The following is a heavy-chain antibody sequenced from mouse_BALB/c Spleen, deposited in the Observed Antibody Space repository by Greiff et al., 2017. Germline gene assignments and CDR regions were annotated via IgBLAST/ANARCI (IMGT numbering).Heavy chain of an antibody. D-gene: IGHD2-4*01. CDR2: IYPGSGST. CDR3: TRYDYDYAMDY. CDR1: GYTFTSYW. J-gene: IGHJ4*01. Sequence: LQQPGSELVRPGASVKLSCKASGYTFTSYWMHWVKQRHGQGLEWIGNIYPGSGSTNYDEKFKSKGTLTVDTSSSTAYMHLSSLTSEDSAVYYCTRYDYDYAMDYWGQGTSVTVSS. V-gene: IGHV1S22*01.